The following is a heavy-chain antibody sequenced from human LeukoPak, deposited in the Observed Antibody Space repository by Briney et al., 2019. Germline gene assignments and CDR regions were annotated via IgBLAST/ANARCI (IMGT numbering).Heavy chain of an antibody. CDR3: ARDLTSWFGELSRFDY. CDR1: GGSISSSNW. Sequence: PSGTLSLTCAVSGGSISSSNWWSWVRQPPGKGLEWIGEIYHSGSTNYNPSLKSRVTISVDTSKNQFSLKLSSVTAADTAVYYCARDLTSWFGELSRFDYWGQGTLVTVSS. D-gene: IGHD3-10*01. CDR2: IYHSGST. V-gene: IGHV4-4*02. J-gene: IGHJ4*02.